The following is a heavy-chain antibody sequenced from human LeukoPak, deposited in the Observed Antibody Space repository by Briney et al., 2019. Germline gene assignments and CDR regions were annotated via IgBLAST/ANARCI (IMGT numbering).Heavy chain of an antibody. Sequence: GGSLRLSCAASGFTFSSYGMHWVRQAPGKGLEWVAVIWYDGSNKYYADSVKGRFTISGDNSKNTLYLQMNSLRAEDTAVYYCARDNPLSPYYYGMDVWGQGTTVTVSS. CDR2: IWYDGSNK. J-gene: IGHJ6*02. CDR3: ARDNPLSPYYYGMDV. V-gene: IGHV3-33*01. CDR1: GFTFSSYG. D-gene: IGHD1-14*01.